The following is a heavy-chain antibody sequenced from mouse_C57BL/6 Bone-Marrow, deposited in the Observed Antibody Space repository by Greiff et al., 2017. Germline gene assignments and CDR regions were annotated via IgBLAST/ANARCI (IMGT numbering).Heavy chain of an antibody. D-gene: IGHD2-3*01. Sequence: VQLKESGGGLVKPGGSLKLSCAASGFTFSDYGMHWVRQAPEKGLEWVAYISSGSSTIYYADTVKGRFTISRDNAKNTLFLQMTSLRSEDTAMYYCARGGWLGYAMDYWGQGTSVTVSS. CDR1: GFTFSDYG. V-gene: IGHV5-17*01. CDR3: ARGGWLGYAMDY. CDR2: ISSGSSTI. J-gene: IGHJ4*01.